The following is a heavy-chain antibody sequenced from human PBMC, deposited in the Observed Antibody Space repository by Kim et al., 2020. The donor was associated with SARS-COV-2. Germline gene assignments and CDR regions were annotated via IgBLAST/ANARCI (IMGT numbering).Heavy chain of an antibody. D-gene: IGHD1-26*01. CDR2: VKTDGGDT. J-gene: IGHJ6*03. V-gene: IGHV1-8*01. CDR3: ARGFGFYYPYLYV. CDR1: GYTFTSYD. Sequence: ASVKVSCKPSGYTFTSYDISWVRQATGQGLEWMGGVKTDGGDTDYAQKFRGRITMAWNTSTSTAYMELSGLTSEDTAVYYCARGFGFYYPYLYVWGKGT.